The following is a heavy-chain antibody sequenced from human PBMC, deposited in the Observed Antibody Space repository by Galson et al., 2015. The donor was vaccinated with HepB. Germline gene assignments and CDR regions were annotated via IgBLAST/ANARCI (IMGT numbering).Heavy chain of an antibody. V-gene: IGHV1-2*02. Sequence: SVKVSCKASGYTFTGYYMHWVRQAPGQGLEWMGWINPNSGGTNYAQKFQGRVTMTRDTSISTAYMELSRLRSDDTAVYYCARGGLVEMATIEDFDYWGQGTLVTVSS. J-gene: IGHJ4*02. CDR2: INPNSGGT. CDR3: ARGGLVEMATIEDFDY. CDR1: GYTFTGYY. D-gene: IGHD5-24*01.